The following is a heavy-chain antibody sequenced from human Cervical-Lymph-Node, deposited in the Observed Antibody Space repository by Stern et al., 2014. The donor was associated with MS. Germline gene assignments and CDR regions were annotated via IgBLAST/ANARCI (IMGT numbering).Heavy chain of an antibody. V-gene: IGHV6-1*01. Sequence: QVQLQQSGPGLVKPSQTLSLTCAISGDSVSSDSAAWNWIRQSPSIGLEWLGRTYYRSKWYDDYALSVRGRITISPDTSKNQFSLHLNSVTPEDTAVYYCARDIGPYTWNDFDYWGQGTLVTVSS. D-gene: IGHD1-1*01. CDR2: TYYRSKWYD. CDR3: ARDIGPYTWNDFDY. J-gene: IGHJ4*02. CDR1: GDSVSSDSAA.